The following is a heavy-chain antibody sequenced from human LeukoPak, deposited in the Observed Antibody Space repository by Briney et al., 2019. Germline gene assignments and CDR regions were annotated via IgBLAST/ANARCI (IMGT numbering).Heavy chain of an antibody. CDR2: IWYDGSNK. CDR1: GFTFSSYG. V-gene: IGHV3-33*08. J-gene: IGHJ6*02. CDR3: ARLTSGNGLDV. D-gene: IGHD3-3*01. Sequence: GGSLRLSCAASGFTFSSYGMHWVRQAPGKGLEWVAVIWYDGSNKYYADSVKGRFTTSRDNSKNTLYLQMNSLRAEDTAVYYCARLTSGNGLDVWGQGTTVTVS.